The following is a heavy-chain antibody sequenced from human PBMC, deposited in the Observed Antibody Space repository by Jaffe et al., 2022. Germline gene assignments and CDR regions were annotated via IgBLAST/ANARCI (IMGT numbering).Heavy chain of an antibody. CDR3: ARGRRYDFWSGYYTIGNDY. Sequence: QVQLQQWGAGLLKPSETLSLTCAVYGGSFSGYYWSWIRQPPGKGLEWIGEINHSGSTNYNPSLKSRVTISVDTSKNQFSLKLSSVTAADTAVYYCARGRRYDFWSGYYTIGNDYWGQGTLVTVSS. CDR2: INHSGST. J-gene: IGHJ4*02. CDR1: GGSFSGYY. V-gene: IGHV4-34*01. D-gene: IGHD3-3*01.